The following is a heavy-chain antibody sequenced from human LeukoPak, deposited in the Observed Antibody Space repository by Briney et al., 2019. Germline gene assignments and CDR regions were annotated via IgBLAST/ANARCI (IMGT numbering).Heavy chain of an antibody. J-gene: IGHJ4*02. CDR2: IVPIFGTA. Sequence: EASVKVSCKASGGTFSSYAISWVRQAPGQGLEWMGGIVPIFGTANYAQKFQGRVTITTDESTSTAYMELSSLRSEDTAVYYCASPSSSRTQGAFDYWGQGTLVTVSS. V-gene: IGHV1-69*05. CDR3: ASPSSSRTQGAFDY. CDR1: GGTFSSYA. D-gene: IGHD6-13*01.